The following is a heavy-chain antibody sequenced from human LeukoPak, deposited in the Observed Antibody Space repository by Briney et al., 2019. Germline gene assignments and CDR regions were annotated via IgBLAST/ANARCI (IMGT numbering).Heavy chain of an antibody. D-gene: IGHD3-22*01. V-gene: IGHV3-7*01. CDR3: VRDRYHYDSRGQPRFDS. CDR1: GFTFSSYW. CDR2: INRDGSEK. Sequence: GGSLRLSCAASGFTFSSYWMIWVRQAPGKGLEWVANINRDGSEKNYVDSVNGRFTISRDNAKNSLYLQLDSLRAEETAVYYCVRDRYHYDSRGQPRFDSWGQGTLVIVSS. J-gene: IGHJ4*02.